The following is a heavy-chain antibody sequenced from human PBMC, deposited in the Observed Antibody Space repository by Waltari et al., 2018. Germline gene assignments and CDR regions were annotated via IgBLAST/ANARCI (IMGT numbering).Heavy chain of an antibody. V-gene: IGHV3-23*01. J-gene: IGHJ4*02. CDR3: ARLNDDHDFQALDF. CDR2: ISGSGDSI. D-gene: IGHD1-1*01. Sequence: ELQLLESGGGFVQPGGSLSLLCSASGFSFGNYAMTWVRQAPGKGLEWVSGISGSGDSIYYADSVKGRFTISRDNSKNTLTLQVNSLRGEDTAVYYCARLNDDHDFQALDFWGQGTLVTVSS. CDR1: GFSFGNYA.